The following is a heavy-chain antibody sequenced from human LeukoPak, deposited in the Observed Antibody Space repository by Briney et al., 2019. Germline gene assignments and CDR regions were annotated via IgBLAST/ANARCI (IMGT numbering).Heavy chain of an antibody. J-gene: IGHJ5*02. Sequence: GGSMRLSCAASGLHFSGTAMSWVRQAPGKGLEWVSAISHDGMNAYYADSVKGRFTISRDNSEKTVSLEMSSLTAADTGVYYCAKDGAQYSSGPECDPRGQGALVTVSP. CDR2: ISHDGMNA. V-gene: IGHV3-23*01. CDR1: GLHFSGTA. D-gene: IGHD6-19*01. CDR3: AKDGAQYSSGPECDP.